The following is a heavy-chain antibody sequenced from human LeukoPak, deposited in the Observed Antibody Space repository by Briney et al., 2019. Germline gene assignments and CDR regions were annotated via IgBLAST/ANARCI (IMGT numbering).Heavy chain of an antibody. D-gene: IGHD3-9*01. J-gene: IGHJ4*02. CDR3: ARGGLIRYFGRYFDY. CDR2: INHSGST. CDR1: GGSFSGYY. V-gene: IGHV4-34*01. Sequence: SETLSLTCAVYGGSFSGYYWSWIRQPPGKGLEWIGEINHSGSTNYNPSLKSRVTISVDTSKNQFSLKLSSVTAADTAVHYCARGGLIRYFGRYFDYWGQGTLVTVSS.